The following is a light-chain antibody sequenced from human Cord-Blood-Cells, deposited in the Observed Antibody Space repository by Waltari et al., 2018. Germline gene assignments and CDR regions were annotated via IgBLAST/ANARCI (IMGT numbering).Light chain of an antibody. J-gene: IGLJ3*02. CDR3: CSYAGSYTLV. CDR1: SSDVGGSNY. CDR2: DVG. V-gene: IGLV2-11*01. Sequence: QSALTQPSPVSGSPGQSVTISSTGTSSDVGGSNYVSWYQQHPGKAPKLMIYDVGKRPSGVPDRFSGSKSGNTASLTISGLQAEDEADYYCCSYAGSYTLVFGGGTKLTVL.